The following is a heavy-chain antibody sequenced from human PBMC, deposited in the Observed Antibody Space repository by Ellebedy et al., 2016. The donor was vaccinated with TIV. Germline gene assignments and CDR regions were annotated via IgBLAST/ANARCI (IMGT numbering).Heavy chain of an antibody. CDR3: ARDQGIAVARGWFDP. D-gene: IGHD6-19*01. Sequence: GESLKISXAASGFTFSDYYMSWIRQAPGKGLEWVSYISSSGSTIYYADSVKGRFTISRDNAKNSLYLQMNSLRAEDTAVYYCARDQGIAVARGWFDPWGQGTLVTVSS. CDR1: GFTFSDYY. CDR2: ISSSGSTI. J-gene: IGHJ5*02. V-gene: IGHV3-11*04.